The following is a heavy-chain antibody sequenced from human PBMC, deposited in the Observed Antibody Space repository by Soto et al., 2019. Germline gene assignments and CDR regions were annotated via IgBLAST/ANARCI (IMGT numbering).Heavy chain of an antibody. CDR3: AATGGNYFGLDV. V-gene: IGHV1-18*01. J-gene: IGHJ6*02. D-gene: IGHD2-8*02. CDR2: ISGYNGNT. Sequence: ASVKVSCKSSDNTFTHYGINWVRQAPGQGLEWIGWISGYNGNTKYAQKFQDRVTMTADTSTRTAFMEVRSLTSDDTGVYFCAATGGNYFGLDVWG. CDR1: DNTFTHYG.